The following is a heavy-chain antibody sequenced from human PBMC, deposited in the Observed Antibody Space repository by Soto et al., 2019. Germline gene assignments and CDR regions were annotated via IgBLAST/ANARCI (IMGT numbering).Heavy chain of an antibody. CDR2: ISYDGSNK. V-gene: IGHV3-30*18. CDR1: GFTFSSYG. J-gene: IGHJ4*02. D-gene: IGHD6-19*01. CDR3: VKLASGWYEGSDFDY. Sequence: QVQLVESGGGVVQPGRSLRLSCAASGFTFSSYGMHWVRQAPGKGLEWVAVISYDGSNKYYADSVKGRFTISRDNSKNTLYLQMNSLRAEDTAVYYCVKLASGWYEGSDFDYWGQGTLVTVSS.